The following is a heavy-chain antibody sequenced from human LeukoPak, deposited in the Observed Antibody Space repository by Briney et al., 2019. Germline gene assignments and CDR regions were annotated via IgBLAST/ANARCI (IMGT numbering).Heavy chain of an antibody. CDR1: GGSFSGYY. V-gene: IGHV4-34*01. J-gene: IGHJ4*02. Sequence: SETLSLTCAVYGGSFSGYYWSWIRQPPGKGLEWIGEINHSGSTNYNPSLKSRVTISVDTSKNQFSLKLSTVTAADTVIYYCARNLRGAVTGTGYWGQGTLVTVSS. CDR2: INHSGST. CDR3: ARNLRGAVTGTGY. D-gene: IGHD6-19*01.